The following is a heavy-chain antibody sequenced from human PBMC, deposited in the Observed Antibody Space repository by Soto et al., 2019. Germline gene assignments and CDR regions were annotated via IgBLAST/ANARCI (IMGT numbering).Heavy chain of an antibody. CDR3: AKYYYSTYYYGMDV. V-gene: IGHV3-23*01. J-gene: IGHJ6*02. CDR1: GFTFSTYT. D-gene: IGHD3-22*01. CDR2: ISASGGSP. Sequence: GGSLRLSCVASGFTFSTYTMSWVRQAPGKGLEWVSVISASGGSPSYADSVQGRFSISRDKSKNTLYLQMNSLRAEDTAVYYCAKYYYSTYYYGMDVWGQGTTVTVSS.